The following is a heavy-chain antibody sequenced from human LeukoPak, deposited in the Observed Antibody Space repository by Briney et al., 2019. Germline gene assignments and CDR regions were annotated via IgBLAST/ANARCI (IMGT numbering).Heavy chain of an antibody. CDR1: GGSISSYY. CDR3: ARDYYGSGSYSNWFDP. Sequence: SETLSFTCTASGGSISSYYWSWIRQPPGKGLDWIGFIYYSGSTNYNPSLKSRVTISVDTSKNQFSLKLSSVTAADTAVYYCARDYYGSGSYSNWFDPWGQGTLVTVSS. CDR2: IYYSGST. V-gene: IGHV4-59*01. J-gene: IGHJ5*02. D-gene: IGHD3-10*01.